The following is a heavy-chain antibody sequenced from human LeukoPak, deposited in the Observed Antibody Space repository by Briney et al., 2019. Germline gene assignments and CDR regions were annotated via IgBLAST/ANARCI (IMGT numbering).Heavy chain of an antibody. CDR3: ARGITMVRGPFVVGAFDI. CDR2: ISYDGSNK. V-gene: IGHV3-30*04. CDR1: GFTFSSYA. J-gene: IGHJ3*02. Sequence: PGGSLRLSCAASGFTFSSYAMHWVRQAPGKGLEWVAVISYDGSNKYYADSVKGRFTISRDNPKNTLYLQMNSLRAEDTAVYYCARGITMVRGPFVVGAFDIWGQGTMVTVSS. D-gene: IGHD3-10*01.